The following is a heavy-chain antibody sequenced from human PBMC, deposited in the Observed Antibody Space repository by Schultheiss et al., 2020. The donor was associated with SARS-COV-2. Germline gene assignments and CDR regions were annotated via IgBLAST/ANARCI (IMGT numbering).Heavy chain of an antibody. D-gene: IGHD3-10*01. CDR1: GFTFSDYY. CDR2: INPGASRK. V-gene: IGHV3-7*03. J-gene: IGHJ6*02. CDR3: TTDPLKVTMVRGVPTYYYYSGMDV. Sequence: GGSLRLSCAASGFTFSDYYMSWIRQAPGKGLEWVANINPGASRKNYVDSVKGRFSISRDNAKNSLYLQMNSLRAEDTAVYYCTTDPLKVTMVRGVPTYYYYSGMDVWGQGTTVTVSS.